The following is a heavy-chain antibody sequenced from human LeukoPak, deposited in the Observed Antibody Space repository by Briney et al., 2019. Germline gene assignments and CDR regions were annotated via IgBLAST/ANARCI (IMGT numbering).Heavy chain of an antibody. V-gene: IGHV4-34*01. CDR2: INHSGST. Sequence: KPSETLSLTCAVYGGSFSGYYWSWIRQPPGKGLEWIGEINHSGSTNYNPSLKSRVTISVDTSKNQFSLKLSSVTAADTAVYYCARASYYDFWSGYYRARRDAFDIWGQGTMVTVSS. CDR1: GGSFSGYY. CDR3: ARASYYDFWSGYYRARRDAFDI. J-gene: IGHJ3*02. D-gene: IGHD3-3*01.